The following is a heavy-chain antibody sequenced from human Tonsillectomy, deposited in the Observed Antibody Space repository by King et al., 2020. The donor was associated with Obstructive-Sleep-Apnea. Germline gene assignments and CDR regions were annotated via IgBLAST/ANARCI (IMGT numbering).Heavy chain of an antibody. Sequence: VQLVESGGGLVQPGGSLRLSCAASGFTFSFHWMTWVRQAPGKGLEWVANIKQDGSERYYVDSVKGRFTISRDNTKNSLFLQMNSLRPEDTAVYYCARSLYYDILTGYPDAFDSWGQGTLLTVSS. CDR3: ARSLYYDILTGYPDAFDS. D-gene: IGHD3-9*01. CDR2: IKQDGSER. CDR1: GFTFSFHW. V-gene: IGHV3-7*01. J-gene: IGHJ4*02.